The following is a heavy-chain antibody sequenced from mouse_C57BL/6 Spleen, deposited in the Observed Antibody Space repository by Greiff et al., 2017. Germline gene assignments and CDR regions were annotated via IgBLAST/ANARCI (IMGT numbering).Heavy chain of an antibody. V-gene: IGHV1-80*01. J-gene: IGHJ2*01. CDR1: GYAFSSYW. D-gene: IGHD4-1*01. CDR3: ASPGTGDY. CDR2: IYPGDGDT. Sequence: QVQLQQSGAELVKPGASVKISCKASGYAFSSYWMHWVKQRPGKGLEWIGQIYPGDGDTNYNGKFKGKATLTADKSSSTAYMQLSSLTSEDSAVYFCASPGTGDYWGQGTTLTVSS.